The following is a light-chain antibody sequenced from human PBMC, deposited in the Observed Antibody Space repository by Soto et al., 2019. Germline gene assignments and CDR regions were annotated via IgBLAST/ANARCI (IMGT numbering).Light chain of an antibody. V-gene: IGKV1-5*01. CDR1: QSIINW. Sequence: DVQMTQSPSTLSASVGGRVTITCRASQSIINWLAWYQQKPGKAPKLLIYGASSLESGVPSRFSGSGYGKDFTLAISSLQPDDFATYYCQHYNSHSEAFGQGTKVDSK. J-gene: IGKJ1*01. CDR2: GAS. CDR3: QHYNSHSEA.